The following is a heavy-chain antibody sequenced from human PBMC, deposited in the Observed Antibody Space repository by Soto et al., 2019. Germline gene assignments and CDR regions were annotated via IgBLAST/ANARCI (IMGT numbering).Heavy chain of an antibody. V-gene: IGHV3-30*18. CDR2: ISYDGSNK. J-gene: IGHJ6*02. CDR1: GFTFSSYG. Sequence: PGGSLRLSCAASGFTFSSYGMHWVRQAPGKGLEWVAVISYDGSNKYYADSVKGRFTISRDNSKNTLYLQMNSLRTEDTAVYYCAKDGDTYYYDSSGFMDVWGQGTTVTVSS. CDR3: AKDGDTYYYDSSGFMDV. D-gene: IGHD3-22*01.